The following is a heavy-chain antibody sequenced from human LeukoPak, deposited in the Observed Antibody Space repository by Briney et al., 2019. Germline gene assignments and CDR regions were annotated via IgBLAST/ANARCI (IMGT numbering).Heavy chain of an antibody. V-gene: IGHV3-23*01. CDR3: AKENYDSTYYFDC. Sequence: PGGSLRLSCAASGPHFSSYAVSWVLQAPGKGPEWVSASSGSGGRTYYADSVNGGFTIYRDNSKNTLYLQMNSLRAEDTAVYYCAKENYDSTYYFDCWGQGTLVTVSS. CDR1: GPHFSSYA. J-gene: IGHJ4*02. CDR2: SSGSGGRT. D-gene: IGHD3-22*01.